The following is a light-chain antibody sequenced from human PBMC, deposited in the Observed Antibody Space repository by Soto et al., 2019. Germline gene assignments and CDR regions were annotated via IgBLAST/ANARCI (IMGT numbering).Light chain of an antibody. Sequence: DIQMTQSPSTLSASVGDRVTITCRASQSIGSWLAWYQQKPGKAPKLLIFDASSLASGVPSRFSGSGSGTEFTLTISSLQPDDFATYYCQQYNTALGGGTKVDIK. CDR3: QQYNTA. CDR2: DAS. CDR1: QSIGSW. V-gene: IGKV1-5*01. J-gene: IGKJ4*01.